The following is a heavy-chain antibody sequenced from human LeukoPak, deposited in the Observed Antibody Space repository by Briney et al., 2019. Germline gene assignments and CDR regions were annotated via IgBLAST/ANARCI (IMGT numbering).Heavy chain of an antibody. D-gene: IGHD2-2*01. CDR2: ICYSGST. Sequence: SETLSLTCTVSGGSISSSSYYWGWIRQPPGKGLEWIGSICYSGSTYYNPSLKSRVTISVDTSKNQFSLKLSSVTAADTAVYYCARRTTQPLKRSWFDPWGQGTLVTVSS. V-gene: IGHV4-39*01. J-gene: IGHJ5*02. CDR3: ARRTTQPLKRSWFDP. CDR1: GGSISSSSYY.